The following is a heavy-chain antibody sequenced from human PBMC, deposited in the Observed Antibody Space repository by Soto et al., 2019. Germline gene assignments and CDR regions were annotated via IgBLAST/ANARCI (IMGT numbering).Heavy chain of an antibody. J-gene: IGHJ4*02. CDR1: GYSFTSYW. Sequence: PGESLKISCKGSGYSFTSYWIGWVRQMPGKGLEWMGIIYPGDSDTRYSPSFQGQVTISADKSISTAYLQWSSLKASDTAMYYCARRRHYYDSSGWSPHEFFDYWGQGTLVTVSS. V-gene: IGHV5-51*01. CDR3: ARRRHYYDSSGWSPHEFFDY. D-gene: IGHD3-22*01. CDR2: IYPGDSDT.